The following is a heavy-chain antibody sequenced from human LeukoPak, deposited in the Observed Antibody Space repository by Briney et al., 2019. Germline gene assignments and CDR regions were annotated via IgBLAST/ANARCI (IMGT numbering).Heavy chain of an antibody. J-gene: IGHJ5*02. Sequence: GESLKISCKASGYSFTTYWIGWVRQMPGKGLEWMGFISPGDSDTRYSPSFQGQVTISADKSISTAYLQWSSLKASDTAMYYCARQYGQSDNWFDPWGQGTLVTVSS. CDR3: ARQYGQSDNWFDP. CDR1: GYSFTTYW. D-gene: IGHD3-10*01. CDR2: ISPGDSDT. V-gene: IGHV5-51*01.